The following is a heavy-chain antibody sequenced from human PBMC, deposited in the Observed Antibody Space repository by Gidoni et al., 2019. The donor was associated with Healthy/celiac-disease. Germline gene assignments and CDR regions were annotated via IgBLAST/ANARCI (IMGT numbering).Heavy chain of an antibody. Sequence: EVQLVESGGGLVKPGGSLRLSCAASGFTFSRYSMNWVRQAPGKGLEWVSSISSSSSYIYYADSVKGRFTISRDNAKNSLYLQMNSLRAEDTAVYYCARDLGQLGGSNEFDYWGQGTLVTVSS. J-gene: IGHJ4*02. CDR3: ARDLGQLGGSNEFDY. V-gene: IGHV3-21*01. CDR1: GFTFSRYS. CDR2: ISSSSSYI. D-gene: IGHD1-26*01.